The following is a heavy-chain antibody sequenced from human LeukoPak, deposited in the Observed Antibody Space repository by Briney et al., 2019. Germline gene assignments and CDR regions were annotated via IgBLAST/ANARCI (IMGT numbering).Heavy chain of an antibody. V-gene: IGHV1-69*13. Sequence: ASVKVSCKASGYTFTSYYMHWMRQAPGQGLEWMGGIIPIFGTANYAQKFQGRVTITADESTSTAYMELSSLRSEDTAVYYCKSDDAFDIWGQGTMVTVSS. J-gene: IGHJ3*02. CDR1: GYTFTSYY. CDR2: IIPIFGTA. CDR3: KSDDAFDI.